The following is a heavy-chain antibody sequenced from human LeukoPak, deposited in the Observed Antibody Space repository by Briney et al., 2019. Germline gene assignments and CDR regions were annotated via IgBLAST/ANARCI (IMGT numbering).Heavy chain of an antibody. CDR3: ARGQLRLSN. D-gene: IGHD6-25*01. CDR1: GGSFNGYY. CDR2: INHSGST. V-gene: IGHV4-34*01. Sequence: SEALSLTCAVYGGSFNGYYWTWIRQPPGKGLEWIGEINHSGSTDYNPSLKSRVTISVDTSKNQFSLKLNSVTAADTAVYYCARGQLRLSNWGQGSLVIVSS. J-gene: IGHJ4*02.